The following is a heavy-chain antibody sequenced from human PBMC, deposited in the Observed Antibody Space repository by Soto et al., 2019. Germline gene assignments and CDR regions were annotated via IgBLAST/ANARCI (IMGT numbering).Heavy chain of an antibody. V-gene: IGHV1-18*01. D-gene: IGHD3-22*01. J-gene: IGHJ4*02. CDR1: GYTFTSDG. CDR3: ARAYYDSSGYSFGY. Sequence: VASVKVSCKASGYTFTSDGISGVRQAPGQGLEWMGWISAYNGNTNYAQKLQGRVTMTTDTSTSTAYMELRSLRSDDTAVYYCARAYYDSSGYSFGYWGQGTLVTVSS. CDR2: ISAYNGNT.